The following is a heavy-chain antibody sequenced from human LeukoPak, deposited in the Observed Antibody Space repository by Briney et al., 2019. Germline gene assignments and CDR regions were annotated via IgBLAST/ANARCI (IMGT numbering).Heavy chain of an antibody. V-gene: IGHV4-39*07. D-gene: IGHD1-26*01. J-gene: IGHJ3*02. CDR3: ARESGSYYASAFDI. CDR1: GGSISSSYSY. Sequence: SETLSLTCTVSGGSISSSYSYWGWIRQPPGKGLEWIGSIYYSGSTYYNPSLKSRVTISVDTSKNQFSLKLSSVTAADTAVYYCARESGSYYASAFDIWGQGTMVTVSS. CDR2: IYYSGST.